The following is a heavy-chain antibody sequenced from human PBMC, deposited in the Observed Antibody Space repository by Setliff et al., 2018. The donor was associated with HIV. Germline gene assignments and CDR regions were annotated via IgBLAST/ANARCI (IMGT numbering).Heavy chain of an antibody. CDR2: IYYSGST. V-gene: IGHV4-39*02. Sequence: TSETLSLTCTVSGGSISSSSYYWGWIRQPPGKGLEWIGSIYYSGSTYYNPSLKSRVTISVDTSKNQFSLSLRSLSAADTAVYYCARDKRYRFPFDSWGQGTLVTVSS. CDR3: ARDKRYRFPFDS. CDR1: GGSISSSSYY. J-gene: IGHJ4*02. D-gene: IGHD2-2*02.